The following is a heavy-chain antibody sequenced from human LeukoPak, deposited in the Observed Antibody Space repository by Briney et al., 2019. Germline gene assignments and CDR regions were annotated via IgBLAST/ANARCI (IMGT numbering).Heavy chain of an antibody. V-gene: IGHV4-39*01. Sequence: SETLSLTCTVSGGSISSSSYYWGWLRQPPGKGLEWIGSMYYSGSTDYNPALKSRVTIPVDTSTNQFSLKLSSVTAADTAVYYCARQYDSSGYYYFDCWGQGTLVTVSS. CDR3: ARQYDSSGYYYFDC. CDR1: GGSISSSSYY. CDR2: MYYSGST. J-gene: IGHJ4*02. D-gene: IGHD3-22*01.